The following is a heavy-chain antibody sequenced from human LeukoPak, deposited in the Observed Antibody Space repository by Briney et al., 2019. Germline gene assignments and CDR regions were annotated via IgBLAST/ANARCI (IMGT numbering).Heavy chain of an antibody. V-gene: IGHV3-66*01. CDR1: GFTFSSYA. J-gene: IGHJ5*02. D-gene: IGHD2-15*01. Sequence: GGSLRLSCAASGFTFSSYAMNWVRQTPGKGLEWVSVIYSGGSTYYADSVKGRFTISRDNSKNTLYLQMNSLRAEDTAVYYCARGYCSGGSCYPSWFDPWGQGTLVTVSS. CDR2: IYSGGST. CDR3: ARGYCSGGSCYPSWFDP.